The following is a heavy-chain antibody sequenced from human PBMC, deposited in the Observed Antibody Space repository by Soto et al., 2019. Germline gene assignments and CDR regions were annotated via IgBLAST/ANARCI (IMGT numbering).Heavy chain of an antibody. CDR2: VNPRGGST. CDR3: AKRLLGVWFGELLLNSPASVAFDY. CDR1: GYTFSAHY. V-gene: IGHV1-46*01. Sequence: ASEKVSCKASGYTFSAHYVHWVRRAPGQGLEWMGRVNPRGGSTSYAQKFQGRVTMTRDTSTSTVYMELSSLRSEDTAVYYCAKRLLGVWFGELLLNSPASVAFDYWGQGVLVTVSS. D-gene: IGHD3-10*01. J-gene: IGHJ4*02.